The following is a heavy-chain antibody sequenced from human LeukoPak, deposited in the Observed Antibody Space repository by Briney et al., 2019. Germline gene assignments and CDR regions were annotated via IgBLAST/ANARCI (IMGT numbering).Heavy chain of an antibody. V-gene: IGHV1-18*01. CDR3: ARVVYDFWSGYYVDY. CDR2: ISAYNGNT. Sequence: ASVKVSCKASGYTFTSYGISWVRQAPGQGLEWMGWISAYNGNTNYAQKLQGRVTMTTDTPTSTAYMALRSLRSDDTAVYYCARVVYDFWSGYYVDYWGQGTLVTVSS. D-gene: IGHD3-3*01. CDR1: GYTFTSYG. J-gene: IGHJ4*02.